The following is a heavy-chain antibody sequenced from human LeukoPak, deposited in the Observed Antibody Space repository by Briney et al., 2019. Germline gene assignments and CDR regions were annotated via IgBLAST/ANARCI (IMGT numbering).Heavy chain of an antibody. CDR3: ARRVPKGGFDY. CDR1: GGSISSGGYY. V-gene: IGHV4-30-2*01. D-gene: IGHD3-10*01. CDR2: IYHSGST. Sequence: SETLSLTCTVSGGSISSGGYYWSWIRQPPGKGLEWIGYIYHSGSTYYNPSLKSRVTISVDRSKNQFSLKLSSVTAADTAVYYCARRVPKGGFDYWGQGTLVTVSS. J-gene: IGHJ4*02.